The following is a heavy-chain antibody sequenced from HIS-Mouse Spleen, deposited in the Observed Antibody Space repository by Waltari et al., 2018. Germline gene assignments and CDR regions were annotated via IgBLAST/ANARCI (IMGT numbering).Heavy chain of an antibody. J-gene: IGHJ2*01. CDR3: AREIPYSSSWYDWYFDL. D-gene: IGHD6-13*01. CDR2: IYYRGST. Sequence: QLQLQESGPGLVKPSETLSLTCTVSGGSISSSSYYWGWIRQPPGKGLEWTGGIYYRGSTYYNPSLKSRVTISVDTSKNQFSLKLSSVTAADTAVYYCAREIPYSSSWYDWYFDLWGRGTLVTVSS. CDR1: GGSISSSSYY. V-gene: IGHV4-39*07.